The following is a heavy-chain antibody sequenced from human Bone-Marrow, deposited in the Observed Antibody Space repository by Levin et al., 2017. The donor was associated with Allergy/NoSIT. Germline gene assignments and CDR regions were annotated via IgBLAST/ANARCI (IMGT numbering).Heavy chain of an antibody. V-gene: IGHV3-48*02. D-gene: IGHD2-2*01. Sequence: GESLKISCAASGFTFSRYSRNWVRQAPGRGLEWVSYISRSSSTISYADSVKGRFTISRDNAKNSLYLQMNSLRDEDTAVYYCARPDCSGTSCYYFFDSWGQGTLVTVSS. J-gene: IGHJ4*02. CDR1: GFTFSRYS. CDR3: ARPDCSGTSCYYFFDS. CDR2: ISRSSSTI.